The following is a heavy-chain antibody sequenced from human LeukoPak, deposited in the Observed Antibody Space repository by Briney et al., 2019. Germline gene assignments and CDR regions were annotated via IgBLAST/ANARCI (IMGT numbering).Heavy chain of an antibody. CDR3: ARHEGRYYKYYMDV. CDR2: IYTSGST. Sequence: SETLSLTCTVSGGSISSYYWSWIRQPPGKGLEWIGYIYTSGSTNYNPSLKSRVTISVDTSKNQFSLKLSSVTAADTAVYYCARHEGRYYKYYMDVWGKGPTVTVSS. J-gene: IGHJ6*03. D-gene: IGHD3-10*01. V-gene: IGHV4-4*09. CDR1: GGSISSYY.